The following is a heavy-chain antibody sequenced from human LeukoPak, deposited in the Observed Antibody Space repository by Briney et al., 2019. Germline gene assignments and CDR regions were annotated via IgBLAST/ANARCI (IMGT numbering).Heavy chain of an antibody. Sequence: GRSRRLSWVAAGFMINDYYACAMSWVRQALGKGLEWVSGINWNGRTTGDADCLQCRFTISRDNAKNSLFLQMNSLRAEDKALYYCAKVFYRDFYDSSGYLGPFASWGQGTLVTVSS. CDR3: AKVFYRDFYDSSGYLGPFAS. D-gene: IGHD3-22*01. J-gene: IGHJ4*02. CDR1: GFMINDYYACA. CDR2: INWNGRTT. V-gene: IGHV3-20*04.